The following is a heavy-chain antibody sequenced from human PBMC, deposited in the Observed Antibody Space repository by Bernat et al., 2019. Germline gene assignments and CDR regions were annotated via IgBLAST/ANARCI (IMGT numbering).Heavy chain of an antibody. V-gene: IGHV3-30-3*01. CDR2: ISYDGSNK. Sequence: QVQLVESGGGVVQPGRSLRLSCAASGFTFSSYAMHWVRQAPGKGLEWVAVISYDGSNKYYADSVKGRFTISRDNSKNTLYLQMNSLRAEDTAVYYCARDYSSVDGSDYWGQGTLVTVSS. CDR3: ARDYSSVDGSDY. J-gene: IGHJ4*02. D-gene: IGHD6-25*01. CDR1: GFTFSSYA.